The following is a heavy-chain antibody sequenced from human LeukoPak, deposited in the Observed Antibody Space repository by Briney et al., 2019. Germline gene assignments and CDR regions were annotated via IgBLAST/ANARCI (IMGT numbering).Heavy chain of an antibody. CDR3: AKHYMGSYNNRGLDY. V-gene: IGHV4-4*02. Sequence: SGTLSLTCAVSGGSISSGNWWSWVRLPPGKGLEWIGEIYHSGRTNYNPSLKSRVTISLDKSKNQFSLNLNSVTAADTALYYCAKHYMGSYNNRGLDYWGQGALVTVSS. J-gene: IGHJ4*02. CDR1: GGSISSGNW. D-gene: IGHD3-10*01. CDR2: IYHSGRT.